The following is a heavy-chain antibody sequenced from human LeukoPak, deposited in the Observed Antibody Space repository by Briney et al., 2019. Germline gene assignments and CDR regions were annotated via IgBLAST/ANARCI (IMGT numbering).Heavy chain of an antibody. V-gene: IGHV3-30-3*01. CDR3: ARDTYYYDSSGYYSPQGYYYYGMDV. D-gene: IGHD3-22*01. CDR2: ISYDGSNK. J-gene: IGHJ6*02. Sequence: PGRSLGLSCAASGFTFSSYAMHWVRQAPGKGLEWVAVISYDGSNKYYADSVKGRFTISRDNSKNTLYLQMNSLRAEDTAVYYRARDTYYYDSSGYYSPQGYYYYGMDVWGQGTTVTVSS. CDR1: GFTFSSYA.